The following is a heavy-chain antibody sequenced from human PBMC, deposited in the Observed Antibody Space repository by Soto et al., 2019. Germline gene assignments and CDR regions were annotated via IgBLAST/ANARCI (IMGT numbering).Heavy chain of an antibody. D-gene: IGHD3-16*01. J-gene: IGHJ6*02. V-gene: IGHV3-74*01. Sequence: GGSLRLSCAASGFTITSHWMHWVRRAPGKGLVWVSRINSDGSHTNYADSVKGRFTISRDNAKNTLYLQMSSLRGEDTAVYYCASELAPAYTPPSSLMDVWGQGTTVTVSS. CDR3: ASELAPAYTPPSSLMDV. CDR2: INSDGSHT. CDR1: GFTITSHW.